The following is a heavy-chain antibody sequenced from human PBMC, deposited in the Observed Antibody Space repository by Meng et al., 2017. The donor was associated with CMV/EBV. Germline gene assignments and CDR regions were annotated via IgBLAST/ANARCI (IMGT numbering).Heavy chain of an antibody. V-gene: IGHV6-1*01. CDR3: ARETTGSAYGDYDDAFDI. J-gene: IGHJ3*02. CDR2: TYYRSKWYN. Sequence: LRLSCAISGDSVSSNSAAWNWIRQAPSRGLEWLGRTYYRSKWYNDYAVPVKSRITINPDTSKNQFSLQLNSVTPEDTAVYYCARETTGSAYGDYDDAFDIWGQGTMVTVSS. D-gene: IGHD4-17*01. CDR1: GDSVSSNSAA.